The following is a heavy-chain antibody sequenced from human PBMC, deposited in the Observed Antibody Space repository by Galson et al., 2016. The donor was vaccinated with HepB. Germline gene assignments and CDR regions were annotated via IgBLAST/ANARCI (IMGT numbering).Heavy chain of an antibody. Sequence: SLRLSCAASGFSVSDNYMRWVRQAPGKGLEWVSLIYSGGSTYYADSVKGRFIISRDSSRNTLDLQMNSLRVEDTDLYYCASSPSAGYWGQGKLVIVSS. CDR2: IYSGGST. CDR1: GFSVSDNY. CDR3: ASSPSAGY. V-gene: IGHV3-53*01. J-gene: IGHJ4*02.